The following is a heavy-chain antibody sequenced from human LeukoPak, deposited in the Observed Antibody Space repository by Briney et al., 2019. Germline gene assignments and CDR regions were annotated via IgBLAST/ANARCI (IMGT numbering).Heavy chain of an antibody. D-gene: IGHD4-23*01. CDR1: GYTFTSYY. Sequence: GASVKVSCKASGYTFTSYYMHWVRQAPGQGLEWMGIINPSGGSTSYAQKFQGRVTMTRDTSTSTVYMELSSLRSKDTAVYYCARDRSGGGYYDYWGQGTLLTVSS. V-gene: IGHV1-46*01. CDR2: INPSGGST. CDR3: ARDRSGGGYYDY. J-gene: IGHJ4*02.